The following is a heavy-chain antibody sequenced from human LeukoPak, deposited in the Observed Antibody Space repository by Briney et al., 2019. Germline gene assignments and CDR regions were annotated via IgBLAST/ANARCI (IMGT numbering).Heavy chain of an antibody. D-gene: IGHD5-18*01. J-gene: IGHJ3*02. CDR1: GFTFSSYG. CDR2: IRYGGSNK. CDR3: ARERYSYGRGHAFDI. Sequence: GGSLRLSCAASGFTFSSYGMHWVRQAAGKGLEWVAFIRYGGSNKYYADSVKGRFTISRDNSKNTLYLQMNSLRAEDTAVYYCARERYSYGRGHAFDIWGQGTMVTVSS. V-gene: IGHV3-30*02.